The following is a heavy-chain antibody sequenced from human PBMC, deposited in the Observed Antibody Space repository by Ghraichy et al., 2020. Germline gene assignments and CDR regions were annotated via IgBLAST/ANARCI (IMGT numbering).Heavy chain of an antibody. CDR1: GGSFSGYY. D-gene: IGHD3-10*02. J-gene: IGHJ2*01. V-gene: IGHV4-34*01. CDR2: INHSGST. CDR3: ARDCVRGSWYCDL. Sequence: SETLSLTCAVYGGSFSGYYWSWIRQPPGKGLEWIGEINHSGSTNYNPSLKSRVTISVDTSKNQFSLMLSSVTAADTAVYYCARDCVRGSWYCDLWGRGTLVTVSS.